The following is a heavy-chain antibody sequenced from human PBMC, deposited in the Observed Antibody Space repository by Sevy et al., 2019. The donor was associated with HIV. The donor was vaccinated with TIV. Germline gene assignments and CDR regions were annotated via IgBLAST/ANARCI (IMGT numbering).Heavy chain of an antibody. V-gene: IGHV3-30*03. D-gene: IGHD2-15*01. Sequence: GGSLRLSCAASGFTFSSYGMHWVRQAPGKGLERVAVISYDGSNKYYADSVKGRFTISRDNSKNTLYLQMNSLRAEDTAVYYCAGGSYCSGGSCLDYWGQGTLVTVSS. CDR2: ISYDGSNK. CDR3: AGGSYCSGGSCLDY. CDR1: GFTFSSYG. J-gene: IGHJ4*02.